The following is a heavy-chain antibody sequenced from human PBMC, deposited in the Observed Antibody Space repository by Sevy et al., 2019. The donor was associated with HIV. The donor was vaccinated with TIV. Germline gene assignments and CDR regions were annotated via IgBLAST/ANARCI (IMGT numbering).Heavy chain of an antibody. Sequence: GGSLRLSCAASGFNFDEFAIHWVRQAPGKGLEWVSGISYNSGSIGYADSVKGRFNISRDNAKKSLYLQMNSLRIEDTALYYCAKARGGYRNHFDYPMDVWGQGTTVTVSS. D-gene: IGHD3-22*01. J-gene: IGHJ6*02. V-gene: IGHV3-9*01. CDR2: ISYNSGSI. CDR1: GFNFDEFA. CDR3: AKARGGYRNHFDYPMDV.